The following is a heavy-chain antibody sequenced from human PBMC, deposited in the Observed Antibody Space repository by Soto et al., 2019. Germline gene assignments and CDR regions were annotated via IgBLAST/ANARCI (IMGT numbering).Heavy chain of an antibody. CDR2: RIPIFGTA. D-gene: IGHD2-21*02. Sequence: QVQLVQSGAEVKKPGSSVKVSCKASGGTFSSYAISWVRQAPGQGLAWMGGRIPIFGTANYAQKFQGRVTNTADKSTRTAYMELSSLRSEDTAVYYCARAHGGNSGEVYWGQGTLVTVSS. V-gene: IGHV1-69*06. CDR3: ARAHGGNSGEVY. J-gene: IGHJ4*02. CDR1: GGTFSSYA.